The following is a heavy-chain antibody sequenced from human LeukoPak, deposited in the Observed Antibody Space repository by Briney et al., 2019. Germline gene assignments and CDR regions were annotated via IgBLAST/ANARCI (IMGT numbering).Heavy chain of an antibody. V-gene: IGHV5-51*01. J-gene: IGHJ4*02. CDR3: ARPHYYDSIGYYFDY. Sequence: GESLKISCKGSGYSFTTYWIGWVRQMPDKGLEWTGIIYPGDSDTRYSPSFQGQVTISADKSISTAYLQWSSLKASDTAIYYCARPHYYDSIGYYFDYWGQGTLVTVSS. CDR2: IYPGDSDT. CDR1: GYSFTTYW. D-gene: IGHD3-22*01.